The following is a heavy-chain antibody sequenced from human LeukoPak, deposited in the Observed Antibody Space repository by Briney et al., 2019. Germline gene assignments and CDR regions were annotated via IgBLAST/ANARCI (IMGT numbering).Heavy chain of an antibody. J-gene: IGHJ4*02. CDR2: INSDGSWT. D-gene: IGHD2/OR15-2a*01. Sequence: GGSLRLSCAASDNYWMHWVRQAPGKGLVWVSHINSDGSWTSYADSVKGRFTISKDNAKNTVYLQMNSLRAEDTAVYYCVSFYETYWGRGTLVTVSS. CDR1: DNYW. CDR3: VSFYETY. V-gene: IGHV3-74*01.